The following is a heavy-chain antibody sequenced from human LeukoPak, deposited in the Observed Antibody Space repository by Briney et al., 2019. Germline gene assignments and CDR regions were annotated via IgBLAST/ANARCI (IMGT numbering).Heavy chain of an antibody. D-gene: IGHD2-2*01. J-gene: IGHJ4*02. CDR1: GFTFSSYS. CDR3: AREGCSSTSCYPDY. V-gene: IGHV3-21*01. Sequence: GGSLRLSCAASGFTFSSYSMNWVRQAPGKGLEWVSSISSSSSYIYYADSVKGRFTISRDNAKNSLYLQMNSLGAEDTAVYYCAREGCSSTSCYPDYWGQGTLVTVSS. CDR2: ISSSSSYI.